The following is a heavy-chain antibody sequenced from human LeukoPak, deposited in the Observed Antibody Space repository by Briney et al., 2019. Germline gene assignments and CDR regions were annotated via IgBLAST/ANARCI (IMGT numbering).Heavy chain of an antibody. V-gene: IGHV3-43D*04. Sequence: GGSLRLSCAASGFTFSSYGMSWVRQAPGKGLEWVSLISWDGGSTYYADSVKGRFTISRDNSKNSLYLQVNTLRADDTALYYCAKGAAVAVLDYWGQGTLVTVSS. CDR1: GFTFSSYG. J-gene: IGHJ4*02. D-gene: IGHD6-19*01. CDR2: ISWDGGST. CDR3: AKGAAVAVLDY.